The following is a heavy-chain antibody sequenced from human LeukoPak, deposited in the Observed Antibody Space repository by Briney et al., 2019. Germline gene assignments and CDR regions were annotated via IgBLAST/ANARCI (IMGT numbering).Heavy chain of an antibody. V-gene: IGHV3-23*01. CDR1: GFTFSSYG. D-gene: IGHD5-24*01. Sequence: GGTLRLSCAASGFTFSSYGMSWVRQAPGKGLEWVSAISGSGGSTYYADSVKGRFTISRDNAKNSLYLQMNSLRAEDTAVYYCARDRGEAATRDGYNLNYWGQGTLVTVSS. J-gene: IGHJ4*02. CDR2: ISGSGGST. CDR3: ARDRGEAATRDGYNLNY.